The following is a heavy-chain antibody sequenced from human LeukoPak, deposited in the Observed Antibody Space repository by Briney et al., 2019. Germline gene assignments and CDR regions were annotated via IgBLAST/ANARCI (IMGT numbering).Heavy chain of an antibody. J-gene: IGHJ4*02. CDR3: ARDRNTDFWSGYYTNYCDY. Sequence: GGSLRLSCAASGFTLSTYWMNWVRQAPGKGLEWVATIKQDGSEKYYVGSVKGRFTISRDNAKNSLYLQMNSLRAEDTAVYYCARDRNTDFWSGYYTNYCDYWGQGTLVTVSS. V-gene: IGHV3-7*01. CDR2: IKQDGSEK. D-gene: IGHD3-3*01. CDR1: GFTLSTYW.